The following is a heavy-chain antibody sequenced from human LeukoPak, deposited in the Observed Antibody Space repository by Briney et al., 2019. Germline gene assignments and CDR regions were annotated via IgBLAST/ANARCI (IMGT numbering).Heavy chain of an antibody. V-gene: IGHV3-23*01. CDR3: ARMAIRKYYDSGTYSGSYSYDAFDI. J-gene: IGHJ3*02. D-gene: IGHD3-10*01. CDR2: ISGTTDTT. CDR1: GFDFSTYG. Sequence: PGGSLRLSCAASGFDFSTYGMSWVRQAPGKGLQWVSTISGTTDTTYYPDSVKGRFTISRDNSKNTLYLQMNSLRREDTAIYFCARMAIRKYYDSGTYSGSYSYDAFDIWGQGTLVTVSS.